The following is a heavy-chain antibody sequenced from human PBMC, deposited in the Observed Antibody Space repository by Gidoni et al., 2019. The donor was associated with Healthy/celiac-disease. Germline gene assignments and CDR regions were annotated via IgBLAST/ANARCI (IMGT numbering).Heavy chain of an antibody. CDR2: IYYSGST. CDR3: ARDPGGMLSPFDY. CDR1: GGSISSSSYY. Sequence: QLQLQESGPGLVKPSETLSRTCAVSGGSISSSSYYWGWIRQPPGKGLAWIGSIYYSGSTYYNPSLKSRVTISVDTSKNQFSLKLSSVTAADTAVYYCARDPGGMLSPFDYWGQGTLVTVSS. V-gene: IGHV4-39*07. J-gene: IGHJ4*02. D-gene: IGHD2-8*01.